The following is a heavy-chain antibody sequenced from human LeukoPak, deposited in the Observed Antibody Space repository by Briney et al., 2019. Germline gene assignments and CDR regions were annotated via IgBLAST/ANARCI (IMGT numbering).Heavy chain of an antibody. Sequence: SVKGRFTISRDNAKNSLYLQMDSLRVEDTAVYYCARDPYGGSYGAYYYYYMDVWGKGTTVTISS. V-gene: IGHV3-21*06. CDR3: ARDPYGGSYGAYYYYYMDV. J-gene: IGHJ6*03. D-gene: IGHD1-26*01.